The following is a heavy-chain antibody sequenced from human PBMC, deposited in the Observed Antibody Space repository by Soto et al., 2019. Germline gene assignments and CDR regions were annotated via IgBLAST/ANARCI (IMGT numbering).Heavy chain of an antibody. D-gene: IGHD2-15*01. Sequence: EVQLVESGGGLVKHGGSLRLSCAASGFTFSSYSMNWVRQAPGKGLEWVSSISSSSSYIYYADSVKGRFTISSDNAKNSLYLQMNSLRAEDTAVYYCARDAATSHYYYYGMDVWGQGTTVSVSS. J-gene: IGHJ6*02. V-gene: IGHV3-21*01. CDR3: ARDAATSHYYYYGMDV. CDR2: ISSSSSYI. CDR1: GFTFSSYS.